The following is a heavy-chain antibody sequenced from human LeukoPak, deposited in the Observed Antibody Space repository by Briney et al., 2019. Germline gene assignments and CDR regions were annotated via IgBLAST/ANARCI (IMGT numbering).Heavy chain of an antibody. CDR3: ARDGDCSSTSCYTHYYYGMDV. CDR1: GYTFTSYG. J-gene: IGHJ6*04. Sequence: ASVKVSCKASGYTFTSYGLSWVRQAPGQGLEWMGWISAYNGNTNFAQKLQGRVTMTTDTSTTTAYMELRSLRSDDTAVYYCARDGDCSSTSCYTHYYYGMDVWGKGTTVTVSS. CDR2: ISAYNGNT. D-gene: IGHD2-2*02. V-gene: IGHV1-18*01.